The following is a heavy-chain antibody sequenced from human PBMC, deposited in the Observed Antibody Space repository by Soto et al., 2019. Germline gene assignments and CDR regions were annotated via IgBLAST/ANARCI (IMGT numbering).Heavy chain of an antibody. CDR1: GYSFPAYW. CDR2: IYPVDSDT. V-gene: IGHV5-51*01. D-gene: IGHD3-22*01. Sequence: PGESLKISCKGSGYSFPAYWIAWVRQMPGKGLEWMGTIYPVDSDTRYSPSFQGQVSISVDKSINTAYLQWSSLKASDTAMYYCARQIYDSDTGPNFQYYFDSWGQGTPVTVSS. CDR3: ARQIYDSDTGPNFQYYFDS. J-gene: IGHJ4*02.